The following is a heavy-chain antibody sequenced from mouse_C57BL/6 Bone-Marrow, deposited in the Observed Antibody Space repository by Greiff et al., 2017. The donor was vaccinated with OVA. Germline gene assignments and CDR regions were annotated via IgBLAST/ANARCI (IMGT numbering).Heavy chain of an antibody. CDR1: GYTFTSYW. Sequence: EVQLQQSGTVLVRPGASVKMSCKTSGYTFTSYWMHWVQQRPGQGLEWIGAIYPGNSDTCYNQKFKGKAKLTAVTSASTAYMVLSSLTNEDSAVCYCAGGGYVYFDYWGQGTTLTVSS. D-gene: IGHD2-2*01. CDR3: AGGGYVYFDY. J-gene: IGHJ2*01. V-gene: IGHV1-5*01. CDR2: IYPGNSDT.